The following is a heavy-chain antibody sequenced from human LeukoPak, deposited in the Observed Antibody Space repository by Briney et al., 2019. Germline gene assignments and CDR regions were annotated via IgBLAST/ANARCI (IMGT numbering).Heavy chain of an antibody. CDR2: IFYTGST. D-gene: IGHD3-22*01. V-gene: IGHV4-59*01. J-gene: IGHJ6*03. CDR1: GGSISSYF. CDR3: ARDLANYYDSSGYYNQLYYYYMDV. Sequence: SETLSLTCTVSGGSISSYFWSWLRQPPGKGLEWLGYIFYTGSTNYNPSLKNRVTISVDTSKNQFSLRLSYVTAADTAVYYCARDLANYYDSSGYYNQLYYYYMDVWGKGTTVTVSS.